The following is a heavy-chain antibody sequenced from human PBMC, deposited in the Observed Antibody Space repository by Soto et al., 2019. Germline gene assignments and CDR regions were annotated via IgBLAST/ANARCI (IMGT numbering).Heavy chain of an antibody. CDR1: GGSLGSGGDY. J-gene: IGHJ4*02. CDR2: IYYTGST. Sequence: QVQLQESGPGLVKPSQTLSLTCTVSGGSLGSGGDYWSWIRQHPGKGLEWIGYIYYTGSTHYNPAPKVRVTNTVEPFKNQLSLKMGLVTAGDTAVFYVAGRNPEYVKFGGVIGDWGQGALVTVSS. V-gene: IGHV4-31*03. CDR3: AGRNPEYVKFGGVIGD. D-gene: IGHD3-16*02.